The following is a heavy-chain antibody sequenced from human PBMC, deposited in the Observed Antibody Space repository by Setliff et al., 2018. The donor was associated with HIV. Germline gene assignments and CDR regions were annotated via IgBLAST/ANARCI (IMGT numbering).Heavy chain of an antibody. CDR1: GFTFNSFT. J-gene: IGHJ4*02. Sequence: GGSLRLSCAASGFTFNSFTMNWVRQAPGKGLEWVAVIWYDGSNKYYADSVKGRFTISRDNSKNTLYLQMNSLRAEDTAVYYCARHLAEAGPYGFSRVHGAVNYWGQGTLVTVSS. CDR3: ARHLAEAGPYGFSRVHGAVNY. D-gene: IGHD3-10*01. CDR2: IWYDGSNK. V-gene: IGHV3-33*08.